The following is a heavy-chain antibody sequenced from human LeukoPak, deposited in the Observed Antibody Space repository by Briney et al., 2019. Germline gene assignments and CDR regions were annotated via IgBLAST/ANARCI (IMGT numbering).Heavy chain of an antibody. Sequence: GGSLRLSCGDSGFSFSNYWMNWVRQAPGKGLEWVANIKYDGSVINYVDSVKGRFTISRDNAQNSLYLQMNSLRAEDTALYYCAKGSGHIVVVTAYLYFDLWGRGTLVTVSS. J-gene: IGHJ2*01. CDR3: AKGSGHIVVVTAYLYFDL. CDR1: GFSFSNYW. D-gene: IGHD2-21*02. CDR2: IKYDGSVI. V-gene: IGHV3-7*03.